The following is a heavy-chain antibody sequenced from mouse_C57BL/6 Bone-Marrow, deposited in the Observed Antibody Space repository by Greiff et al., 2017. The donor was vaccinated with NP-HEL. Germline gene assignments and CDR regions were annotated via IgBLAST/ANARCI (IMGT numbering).Heavy chain of an antibody. J-gene: IGHJ2*01. V-gene: IGHV1-76*01. CDR2: IYPGSGNT. D-gene: IGHD1-1*01. CDR1: GYTFTDYY. Sequence: QVQLKESGAELVRPGASVKLSCKASGYTFTDYYINWVKQRPGQGLEWIARIYPGSGNTYYNEKFKGKATLTAEKSSSTAYMQLSSLTSEDSAVYFCARQVITTVVRYFDYWGQGTTLTVSS. CDR3: ARQVITTVVRYFDY.